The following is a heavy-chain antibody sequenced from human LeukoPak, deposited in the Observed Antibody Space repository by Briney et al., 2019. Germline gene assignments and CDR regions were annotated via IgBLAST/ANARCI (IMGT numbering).Heavy chain of an antibody. CDR1: GGSFSGYY. D-gene: IGHD3-22*01. CDR2: IYTSGST. Sequence: SETLSLTCAVYGGSFSGYYWSWIRQRAGKGLEWIGRIYTSGSTNYNPSLKSRVTMSVDTSKNQFSLKLSSVTAADTAVYYCARGYYYDSSGYLDYWGQGTLVTVSS. V-gene: IGHV4-59*10. CDR3: ARGYYYDSSGYLDY. J-gene: IGHJ4*02.